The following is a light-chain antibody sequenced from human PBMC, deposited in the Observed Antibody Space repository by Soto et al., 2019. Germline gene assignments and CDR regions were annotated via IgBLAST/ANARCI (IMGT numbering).Light chain of an antibody. CDR2: DVN. V-gene: IGLV2-11*01. CDR3: CSYTGRYTYV. CDR1: SSDVGGSSY. Sequence: QSALTQPRSVSGSPGQSVIISCTGTSSDVGGSSYVSWYQQHPDKAPKLMIYDVNERPSGVPDRFSGSKSGNTASLTISGLQAEDEADYYCCSYTGRYTYVFGGGTQLTVL. J-gene: IGLJ2*01.